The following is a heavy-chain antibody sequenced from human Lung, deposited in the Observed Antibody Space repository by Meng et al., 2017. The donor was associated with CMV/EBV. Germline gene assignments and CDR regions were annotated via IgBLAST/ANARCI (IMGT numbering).Heavy chain of an antibody. CDR2: ISSSSSYI. CDR3: ARDYLIVGILEWLPFQRPSSNYYYYYGMAV. V-gene: IGHV3-21*01. D-gene: IGHD3-3*01. CDR1: GFTFSSYS. J-gene: IGHJ6*02. Sequence: GSLRLSCAASGFTFSSYSMNWVRQAPGKGLEWVSSISSSSSYIYYADSVKGRFTISRDNAKNSLYLQMNSLRSEDTAVYYCARDYLIVGILEWLPFQRPSSNYYYYYGMAVWGQGTTVTVSS.